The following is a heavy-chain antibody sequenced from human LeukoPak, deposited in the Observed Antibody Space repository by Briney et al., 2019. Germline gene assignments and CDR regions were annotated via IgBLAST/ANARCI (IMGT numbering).Heavy chain of an antibody. CDR3: ARRLFEDYVWGTYRTYGMDV. Sequence: GESLKISCKGSGYSFTNYWIAWVRQMPGKGLEWMGIIYPADSDTKYSPSFPGQVTISADKSSSTAYLQWSSLKASDTAIYYCARRLFEDYVWGTYRTYGMDVWGQGTTVTVSS. V-gene: IGHV5-51*01. D-gene: IGHD3-16*02. CDR2: IYPADSDT. J-gene: IGHJ6*02. CDR1: GYSFTNYW.